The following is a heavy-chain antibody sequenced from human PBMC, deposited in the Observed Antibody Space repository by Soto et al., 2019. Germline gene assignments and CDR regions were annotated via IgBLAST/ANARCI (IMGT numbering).Heavy chain of an antibody. CDR2: IYPGDSDT. Sequence: GKSLRISFKGSGYSVTSYWIGWVRQMPGKGLEWMGIIYPGDSDTRYSPSFQGQVTISADKSISTAYLQWSSLKASDTAMYYCARLEGPANFDYWGQGTLVPVS. D-gene: IGHD3-3*01. CDR3: ARLEGPANFDY. J-gene: IGHJ4*02. V-gene: IGHV5-51*01. CDR1: GYSVTSYW.